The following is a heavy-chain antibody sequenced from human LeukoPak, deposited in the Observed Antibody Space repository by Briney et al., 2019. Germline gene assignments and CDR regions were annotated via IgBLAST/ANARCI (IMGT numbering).Heavy chain of an antibody. CDR1: GLTVSSTY. Sequence: PGGSLRLSCAASGLTVSSTYMSWVRQAPGKGLEWVSVIYSDGSTYYADSVKGRFTISRDNSKSTVYLQMNSLRAEDTAVYFCARRPDYGGTPTFDYWGQGTLVTVSS. CDR3: ARRPDYGGTPTFDY. J-gene: IGHJ4*02. CDR2: IYSDGST. D-gene: IGHD4-23*01. V-gene: IGHV3-66*01.